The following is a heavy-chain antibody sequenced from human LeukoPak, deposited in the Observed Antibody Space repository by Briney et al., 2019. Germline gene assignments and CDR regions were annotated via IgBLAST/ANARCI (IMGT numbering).Heavy chain of an antibody. CDR1: GCTFSSYW. D-gene: IGHD2-21*02. V-gene: IGHV3-74*01. J-gene: IGHJ4*02. CDR3: ARADLVLVTALPPPDY. Sequence: GGSLRLSCAASGCTFSSYWMHWVRQAAAKGLVGVSRINSDWRSTSYADSVKGRFPISSDNAKNTLYLEVNSLRAEDSAELHWARADLVLVTALPPPDYWGQGTLVTVSS. CDR2: INSDWRST.